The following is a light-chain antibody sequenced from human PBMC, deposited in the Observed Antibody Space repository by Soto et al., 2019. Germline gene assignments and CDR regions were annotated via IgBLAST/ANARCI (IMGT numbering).Light chain of an antibody. CDR1: ESISSQ. V-gene: IGKV3-11*01. Sequence: EIVLTQSPASLSLSPVEVATLSFMASESISSQLVWYQQTPGQAPRLLIYDASNRATGVPARFSGSGSGTDYALTISSLEPEDFAVYYCQQRLSWPINCGQGTRREIK. J-gene: IGKJ5*01. CDR2: DAS. CDR3: QQRLSWPIN.